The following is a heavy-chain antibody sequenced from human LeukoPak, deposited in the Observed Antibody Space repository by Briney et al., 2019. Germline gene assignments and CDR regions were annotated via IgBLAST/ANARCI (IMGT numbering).Heavy chain of an antibody. J-gene: IGHJ4*02. D-gene: IGHD4-17*01. Sequence: PGGSLRLSCAASGFTFSNYGMHWVRQAPGKGLEWVAVISYDGHDKNYADSVKGRFTISRDNSKNTLYLQMNSLRAEDTAVYYCAKLLNDYGDYYFDYWGQGTLVTVSS. V-gene: IGHV3-30*18. CDR2: ISYDGHDK. CDR1: GFTFSNYG. CDR3: AKLLNDYGDYYFDY.